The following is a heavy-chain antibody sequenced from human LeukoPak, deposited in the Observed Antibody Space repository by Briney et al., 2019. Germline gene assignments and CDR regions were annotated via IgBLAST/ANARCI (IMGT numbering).Heavy chain of an antibody. CDR1: GFTFSRYW. J-gene: IGHJ4*02. D-gene: IGHD7-27*01. CDR2: INSDGSSI. V-gene: IGHV3-74*01. Sequence: PGRSLRLSCVASGFTFSRYWMHWVRQAPGKGLVWVSRINSDGSSIIYADSVKGRFTISRDNAKNTLYLQMTSLRVEDTAVYYCGRGSGVADYWGQGALVTVSS. CDR3: GRGSGVADY.